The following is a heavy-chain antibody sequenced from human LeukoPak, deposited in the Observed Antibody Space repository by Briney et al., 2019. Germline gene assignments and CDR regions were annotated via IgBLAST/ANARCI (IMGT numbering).Heavy chain of an antibody. CDR3: ARLRSWYYFDY. J-gene: IGHJ4*02. Sequence: GRSLRLSCAASGFTFSSYGMHWVRQAPGKGLEWVAVISYDGSNKYYADSVKGRFTISRDNSKNTLYLQMNSLRAEDTAVYYCARLRSWYYFDYWGQGTLVTVSS. V-gene: IGHV3-30*03. CDR2: ISYDGSNK. CDR1: GFTFSSYG. D-gene: IGHD6-13*01.